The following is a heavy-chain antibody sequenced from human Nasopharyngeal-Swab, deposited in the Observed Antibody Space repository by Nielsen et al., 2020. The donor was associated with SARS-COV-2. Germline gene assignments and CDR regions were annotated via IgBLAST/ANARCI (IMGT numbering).Heavy chain of an antibody. V-gene: IGHV1-18*01. Sequence: ASVKVSCKASGYTFTSYGISWVRQAPGQGLEWMGWISAYNGNTNYAQKLQGRVTTTTDTSTGTAYMELRSLRSDDTAVYYCARVLTMVRGVIRPDYYYGMDVWGQGTTVTVSS. D-gene: IGHD3-10*01. CDR1: GYTFTSYG. CDR2: ISAYNGNT. J-gene: IGHJ6*02. CDR3: ARVLTMVRGVIRPDYYYGMDV.